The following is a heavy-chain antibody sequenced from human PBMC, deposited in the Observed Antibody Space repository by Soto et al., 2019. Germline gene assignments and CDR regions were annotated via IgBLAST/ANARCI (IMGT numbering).Heavy chain of an antibody. CDR3: ARFEGFHDYYDSSGYYYADY. V-gene: IGHV5-10-1*01. CDR2: IDPSDSYT. J-gene: IGHJ4*02. CDR1: GYSFTSYW. D-gene: IGHD3-22*01. Sequence: GESLKISCKGSGYSFTSYWISWVRQMPGKGLEWMERIDPSDSYTNYSPSFQGHVTISADKSISTAYLQWSSLKASDTAMYYCARFEGFHDYYDSSGYYYADYWGQGTLVTVSS.